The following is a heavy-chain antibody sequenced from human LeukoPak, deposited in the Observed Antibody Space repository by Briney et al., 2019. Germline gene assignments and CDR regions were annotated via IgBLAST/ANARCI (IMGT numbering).Heavy chain of an antibody. V-gene: IGHV3-33*01. CDR1: GFTFSSYG. J-gene: IGHJ5*02. Sequence: PGRSLRLSCAASGFTFSSYGMHWVRQAPGKGLEWGAVIWYDGSNKYYADSVKGRFTISRDNSKNTLYLQMNSLRAEDTAVYYCARGGRVYCSSTSCHEWFDPWGQGTLVTVSS. D-gene: IGHD2-2*01. CDR3: ARGGRVYCSSTSCHEWFDP. CDR2: IWYDGSNK.